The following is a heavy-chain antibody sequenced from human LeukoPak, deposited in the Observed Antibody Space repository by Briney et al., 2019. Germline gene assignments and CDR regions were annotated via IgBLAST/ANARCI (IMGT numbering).Heavy chain of an antibody. CDR3: ARDDPMVRGPVGYYYMDV. V-gene: IGHV1-69*13. CDR2: IIPIFGTA. Sequence: GASVKVSCKASGGTFSSYAISWVRQAPGQGLEWMGGIIPIFGTANYAQKFQGRVTITADESTSTAYMELSSLRSEDTAVYYCARDDPMVRGPVGYYYMDVWGKGTTVTVSS. J-gene: IGHJ6*03. CDR1: GGTFSSYA. D-gene: IGHD3-10*01.